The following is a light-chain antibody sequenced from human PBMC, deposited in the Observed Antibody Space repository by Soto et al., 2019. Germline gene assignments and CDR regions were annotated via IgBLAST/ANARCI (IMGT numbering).Light chain of an antibody. CDR2: GAS. CDR1: QSVSSN. Sequence: EIVLTQSQATLSVSPGERATLSCLASQSVSSNLAWYQQKPGQAPRLLIYGASTRATGVPARFSGSGSGTEFTLTISNLQAEDSAVYHCHQYSNTFRTFGQGTKVDI. CDR3: HQYSNTFRT. V-gene: IGKV3-15*01. J-gene: IGKJ1*01.